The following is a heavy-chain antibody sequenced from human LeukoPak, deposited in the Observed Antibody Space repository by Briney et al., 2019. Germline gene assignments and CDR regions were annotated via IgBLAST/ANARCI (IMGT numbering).Heavy chain of an antibody. CDR1: GFTFRSYG. CDR3: AKDRITMVRGLDY. CDR2: ISGSGGST. D-gene: IGHD3-10*01. J-gene: IGHJ4*02. V-gene: IGHV3-23*01. Sequence: GGSLRLSCAASGFTFRSYGMNWVRQAPGKGLEWVSAISGSGGSTYYADSVKGRFTISRDNSKNTLYLQMNSLRAEDTAVYYCAKDRITMVRGLDYWGQGTLVTVSS.